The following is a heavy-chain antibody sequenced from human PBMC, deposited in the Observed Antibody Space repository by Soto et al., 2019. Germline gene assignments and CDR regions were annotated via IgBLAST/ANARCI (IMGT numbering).Heavy chain of an antibody. J-gene: IGHJ6*02. V-gene: IGHV1-69*12. CDR1: GGTFSSYA. D-gene: IGHD2-15*01. Sequence: QVQLVQSGAEVKKPGSSVKVSCKASGGTFSSYASSWVRQAPGQGREWMGGIIPILGTANYARKFQGRVTITADESTSTAYMELSSLRSEDTAVYYCARTTGGNHYYYYGMDVWGPGTTVTVPS. CDR2: IIPILGTA. CDR3: ARTTGGNHYYYYGMDV.